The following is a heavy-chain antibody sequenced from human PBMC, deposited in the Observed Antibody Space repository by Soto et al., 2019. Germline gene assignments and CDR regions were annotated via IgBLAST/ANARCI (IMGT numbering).Heavy chain of an antibody. D-gene: IGHD3-10*01. CDR1: GGSISSGGYY. CDR2: IYYSGST. Sequence: SETLSLTCTVSGGSISSGGYYWSWIRQHPGKGLEWIGYIYYSGSTYYNPSLKSRVTISVDTSKNQFSLKLSSVTAADTAVYYCAAKDGSGSYYWFDPWGQGTLVTVSS. CDR3: AAKDGSGSYYWFDP. J-gene: IGHJ5*02. V-gene: IGHV4-31*03.